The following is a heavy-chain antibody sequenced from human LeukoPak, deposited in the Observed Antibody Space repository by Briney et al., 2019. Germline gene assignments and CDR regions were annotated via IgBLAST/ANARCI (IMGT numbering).Heavy chain of an antibody. Sequence: GGSLRLSCAASGFTFSSYSMNWVRQALGKGPEWVSSISSSSSYIYYADSVKGRFTISRDNAKNSLYLQMNSLRAEDTAVYYCARDTAMVPILDYWGQGTLVTVSS. CDR3: ARDTAMVPILDY. D-gene: IGHD5-18*01. CDR2: ISSSSSYI. CDR1: GFTFSSYS. V-gene: IGHV3-21*01. J-gene: IGHJ4*02.